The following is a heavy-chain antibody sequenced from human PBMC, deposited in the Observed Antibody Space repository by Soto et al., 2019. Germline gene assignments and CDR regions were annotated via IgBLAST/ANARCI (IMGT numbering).Heavy chain of an antibody. Sequence: EVQLVESGGGLVQPGGSLRLSCAASGFTFSRHWLHWARQAPGKGLVWVSRINSDGTDTTYAESVKGRFTITRDNAKNTVWLPMNSLRAEDSAVYYCAGGMAQGGRSWFDPWGQGTLVTVSA. CDR3: AGGMAQGGRSWFDP. V-gene: IGHV3-74*01. CDR1: GFTFSRHW. D-gene: IGHD6-25*01. J-gene: IGHJ5*02. CDR2: INSDGTDT.